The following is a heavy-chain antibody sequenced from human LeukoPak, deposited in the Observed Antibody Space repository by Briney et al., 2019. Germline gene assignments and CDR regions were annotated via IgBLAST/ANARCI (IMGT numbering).Heavy chain of an antibody. CDR2: MYYSGST. J-gene: IGHJ3*02. CDR3: ARDPKWRGIPGTTAAFDI. D-gene: IGHD1-20*01. V-gene: IGHV4-59*01. CDR1: GGSISNYY. Sequence: SETLSLTCTVSGGSISNYYWSWIRQPPGKGLEWIGYMYYSGSTNYNPSLKSRVTISVDTSKNQFSLRLTSVTAADTAVYYCARDPKWRGIPGTTAAFDIWGQGTMVTVSS.